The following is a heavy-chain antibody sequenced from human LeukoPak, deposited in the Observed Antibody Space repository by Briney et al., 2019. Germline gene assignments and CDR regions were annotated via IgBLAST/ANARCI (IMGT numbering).Heavy chain of an antibody. V-gene: IGHV4-34*01. Sequence: SETLSLTCAVYGGSFSGYYWSWIRQPPGKGLEWIGEINHSGSTNYNPSLKSRVTISVDTSKNQFSLKLSSVTAADTAVYYCARGGYSYDSSGYYSFYFDYWGQGTLVTVSS. D-gene: IGHD3-22*01. CDR2: INHSGST. J-gene: IGHJ4*02. CDR1: GGSFSGYY. CDR3: ARGGYSYDSSGYYSFYFDY.